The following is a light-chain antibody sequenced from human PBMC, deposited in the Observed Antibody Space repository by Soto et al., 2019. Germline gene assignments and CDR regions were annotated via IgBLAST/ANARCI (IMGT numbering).Light chain of an antibody. J-gene: IGKJ1*01. CDR2: DAS. CDR1: QSIYNY. Sequence: DIQMTQSPSSLSASVGDRVTITCRASQSIYNYLNWYQQKPGKAPQLLIYDASALPRGVPSRFSGSGSGTKFTLAIASLQPDDFATYYCQQYETFSGTFGPGTKVDIK. CDR3: QQYETFSGT. V-gene: IGKV1-5*01.